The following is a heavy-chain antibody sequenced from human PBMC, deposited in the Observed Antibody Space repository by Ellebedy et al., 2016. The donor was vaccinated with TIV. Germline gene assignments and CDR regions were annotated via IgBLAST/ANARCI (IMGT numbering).Heavy chain of an antibody. J-gene: IGHJ6*02. CDR2: INNDGSST. Sequence: GGSLRLXXAASGFTFSSYWMHWVRQAPGKGLVWVSRINNDGSSTSYADSVKGRFTISRDNAKNTLYLQMNSLRAEDTAVYYCATDIVVVPAGYYYYGMDVWGQGTTVTV. CDR3: ATDIVVVPAGYYYYGMDV. CDR1: GFTFSSYW. V-gene: IGHV3-74*01. D-gene: IGHD2-2*01.